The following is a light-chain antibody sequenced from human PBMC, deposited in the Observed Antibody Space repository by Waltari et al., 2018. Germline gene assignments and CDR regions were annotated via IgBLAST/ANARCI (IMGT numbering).Light chain of an antibody. CDR2: AAS. Sequence: DIQMTQSPSSLSASVGARVTISCRASQTISIYLNWFQQKPGKAPKLLIYAASSLQSGVPSRFSCSGSGTDFTLTISSLQPEDFATYYCQHSYSTPPFTFGPGTKVDIK. CDR3: QHSYSTPPFT. V-gene: IGKV1-39*01. J-gene: IGKJ3*01. CDR1: QTISIY.